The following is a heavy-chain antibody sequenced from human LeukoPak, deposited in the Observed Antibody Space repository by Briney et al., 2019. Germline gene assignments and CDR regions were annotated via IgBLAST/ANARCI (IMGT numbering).Heavy chain of an antibody. CDR1: GYSISSGYF. CDR3: ARENSGSYSISDYYYYMDV. Sequence: SETLSLTCSISGYSISSGYFWGWIRQPPGKGLEWIGEINHSGSTNYNPSLKSRVTISVDTSKNQFSLKLSSVTAADTAVYYCARENSGSYSISDYYYYMDVWGKGTTVTVSS. J-gene: IGHJ6*03. D-gene: IGHD1-26*01. V-gene: IGHV4-38-2*02. CDR2: INHSGST.